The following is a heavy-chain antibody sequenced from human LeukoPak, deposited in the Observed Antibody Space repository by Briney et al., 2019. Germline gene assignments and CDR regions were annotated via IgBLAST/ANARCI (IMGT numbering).Heavy chain of an antibody. CDR2: IKQDGSEK. CDR1: GFTFSDYY. J-gene: IGHJ4*02. CDR3: ARWGDWDLLFDY. D-gene: IGHD1-26*01. V-gene: IGHV3-7*01. Sequence: GGSLRLSCAASGFTFSDYYMSWIRQAPGKGLEWVGNIKQDGSEKYYVASMKGRFTISRDNAKNSLYLQMNSLRAEDTAVYYCARWGDWDLLFDYWGQGTLVTVSS.